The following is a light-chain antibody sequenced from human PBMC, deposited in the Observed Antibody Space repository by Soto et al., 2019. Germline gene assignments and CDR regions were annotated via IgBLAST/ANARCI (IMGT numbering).Light chain of an antibody. V-gene: IGKV3-20*01. Sequence: IMLKQTPGTLSLSPEERATLSCETSQSVSSSYLAWYQQKPGQAPRLLIYGASNRATGIPDRFSGSDSGADFTLIIYRLELEDSAVYYCQQYGSPPKRFGQGTGVDIK. CDR1: QSVSSSY. J-gene: IGKJ1*01. CDR3: QQYGSPPKR. CDR2: GAS.